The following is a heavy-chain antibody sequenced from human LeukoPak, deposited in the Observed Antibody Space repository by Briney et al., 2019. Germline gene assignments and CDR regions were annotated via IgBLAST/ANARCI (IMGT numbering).Heavy chain of an antibody. Sequence: HPGRSLRLSCAASGFTFSSYAMHWVRQAPGKGLEWVAVISYGGSNKYYADSVKGRFTISRDNSKNTLYLQMNSLRAEDTAVYYCPLGATSGFDYWGQGTLVTVSS. D-gene: IGHD1-26*01. CDR1: GFTFSSYA. CDR3: PLGATSGFDY. CDR2: ISYGGSNK. V-gene: IGHV3-30*01. J-gene: IGHJ4*02.